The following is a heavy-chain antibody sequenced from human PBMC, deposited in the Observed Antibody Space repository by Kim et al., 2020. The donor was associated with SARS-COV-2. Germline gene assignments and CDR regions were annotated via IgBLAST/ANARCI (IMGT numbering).Heavy chain of an antibody. CDR2: IYYSGST. Sequence: SETLSLTCTVSGGSISSSSYYWGWIRQPPGKGLEWIGSIYYSGSTYYNPSLKSRVTISVDTSKNQFSLKLSSVTAADTAVYYCARHPRYNWNGGTNYYYYYGMDVWGQGTTVTVSS. D-gene: IGHD1-20*01. CDR3: ARHPRYNWNGGTNYYYYYGMDV. V-gene: IGHV4-39*01. J-gene: IGHJ6*02. CDR1: GGSISSSSYY.